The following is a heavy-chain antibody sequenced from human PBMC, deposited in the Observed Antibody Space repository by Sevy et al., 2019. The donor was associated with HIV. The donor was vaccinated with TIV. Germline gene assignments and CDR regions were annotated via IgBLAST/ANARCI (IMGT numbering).Heavy chain of an antibody. J-gene: IGHJ5*02. V-gene: IGHV3-23*01. CDR3: AKDHDNYWFDP. D-gene: IGHD1-20*01. CDR2: ISVSGGST. Sequence: GGSLRLSCAASGFTFSIYAMSWVRQAPGKGLEWVSTISVSGGSTYYADSVKGRFTISRDNSKNTLYLQMNSLRAEDTSIYFCAKDHDNYWFDPWGQGTLVTVSS. CDR1: GFTFSIYA.